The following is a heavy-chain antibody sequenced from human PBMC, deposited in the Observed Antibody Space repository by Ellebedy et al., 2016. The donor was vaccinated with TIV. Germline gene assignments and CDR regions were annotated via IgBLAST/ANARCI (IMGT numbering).Heavy chain of an antibody. Sequence: SETLSLTCTVSGGSISSSNSYWGWIRQPPGTGLEWIAGIYYSGGTYYNPSLKSRVTISVDTSNNQFSLKVRSVTAADTAVYYCARRPDFDMLTGYSSFDHWGQGTLVTVSS. CDR3: ARRPDFDMLTGYSSFDH. CDR2: IYYSGGT. CDR1: GGSISSSNSY. V-gene: IGHV4-39*07. D-gene: IGHD3-9*01. J-gene: IGHJ4*02.